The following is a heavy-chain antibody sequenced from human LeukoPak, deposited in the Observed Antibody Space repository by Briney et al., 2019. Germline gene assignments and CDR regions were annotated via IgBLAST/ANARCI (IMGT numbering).Heavy chain of an antibody. D-gene: IGHD6-19*01. Sequence: GASVKVSCKASGYTFTSTGICWVRQAPGQGLEWMGWVSAYNGNTNYAQKFQGRVTMTTDTSTSTAYMELRTLRSDDTAAYYCARDAPQWRNAFDFWGQGTMVTVSS. J-gene: IGHJ3*01. CDR2: VSAYNGNT. CDR3: ARDAPQWRNAFDF. V-gene: IGHV1-18*01. CDR1: GYTFTSTG.